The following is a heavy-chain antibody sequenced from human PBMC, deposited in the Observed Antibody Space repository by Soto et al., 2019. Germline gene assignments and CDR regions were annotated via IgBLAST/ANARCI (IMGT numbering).Heavy chain of an antibody. Sequence: PGGSLRLSCSASGFTFSSHAMHWVRQAPGKGLEYVAAISGSGGSTYYADSVKGRFTISRDNSKNTLYLQMNSLRAEDTAVYYCARPLVLLWFGELLWWGQGTLVTVSS. J-gene: IGHJ4*02. CDR2: ISGSGGST. CDR1: GFTFSSHA. D-gene: IGHD3-10*01. CDR3: ARPLVLLWFGELLW. V-gene: IGHV3-23*01.